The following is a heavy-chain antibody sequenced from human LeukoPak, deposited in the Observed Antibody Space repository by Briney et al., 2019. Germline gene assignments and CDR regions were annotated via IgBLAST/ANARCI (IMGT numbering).Heavy chain of an antibody. CDR1: GFSFVNYA. Sequence: PGGSLRLSCVASGFSFVNYAMSWVRQAPGKGLQWVSQISGTGGATWYAGFARDRFTISRDNSKKTLYLQMSGLRVEDTAMYYCVKDPRDTYGTNWFVSWGQGTLLIVSS. CDR3: VKDPRDTYGTNWFVS. J-gene: IGHJ5*01. V-gene: IGHV3-23*01. D-gene: IGHD2-21*01. CDR2: ISGTGGAT.